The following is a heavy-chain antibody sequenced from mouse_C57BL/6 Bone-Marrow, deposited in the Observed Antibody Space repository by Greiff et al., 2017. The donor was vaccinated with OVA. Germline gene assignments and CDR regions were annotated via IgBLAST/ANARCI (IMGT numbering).Heavy chain of an antibody. D-gene: IGHD2-4*01. CDR1: GYAFSSSW. J-gene: IGHJ3*01. CDR3: ARGGDYDGRFAY. V-gene: IGHV1-82*01. Sequence: QVQLKQSGPELVKPGASVKISCKASGYAFSSSWMNWVKQRPGKGLEWIGRIYPGDGDTNYNGRFKGKATLTADKSSSTAYMQLSSLTSEDSAVYFCARGGDYDGRFAYWGQGTLVTVSA. CDR2: IYPGDGDT.